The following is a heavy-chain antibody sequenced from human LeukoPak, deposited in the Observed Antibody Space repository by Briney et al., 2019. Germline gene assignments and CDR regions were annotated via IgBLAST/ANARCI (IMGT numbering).Heavy chain of an antibody. D-gene: IGHD1-14*01. CDR1: GGTFISYA. CDR2: IIPIFGTA. J-gene: IGHJ3*02. CDR3: ARVPEGTDAFDI. V-gene: IGHV1-69*13. Sequence: ASVKVSCKASGGTFISYAISWVRQAPGQGLEWMGGIIPIFGTANYAQKFQGRVTITADESTSTAYMELSSLRSEDTAVYYCARVPEGTDAFDIWGQGTMVTVSS.